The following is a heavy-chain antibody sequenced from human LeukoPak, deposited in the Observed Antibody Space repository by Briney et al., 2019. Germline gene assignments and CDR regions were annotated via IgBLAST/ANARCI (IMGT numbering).Heavy chain of an antibody. J-gene: IGHJ4*02. CDR3: ARDRYGGNSGEFDY. CDR1: GGSLSSLY. D-gene: IGHD4-23*01. V-gene: IGHV4-59*01. CDR2: IYYSGTT. Sequence: SETPFPPSTVSGGSLSSLYWRGFRRPPREGVGGVGYIYYSGTTNYNPSLKSRVTILVDTSKNQFSLKVSSVTAADTAVYYCARDRYGGNSGEFDYWGQGTLVTVSS.